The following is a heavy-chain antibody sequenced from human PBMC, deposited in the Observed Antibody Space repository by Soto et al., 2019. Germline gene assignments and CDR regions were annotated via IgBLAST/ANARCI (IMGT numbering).Heavy chain of an antibody. CDR2: IYYSGST. CDR1: GGSISSYY. D-gene: IGHD3-3*01. CDR3: ASCSYDFWSGYPYYFDY. V-gene: IGHV4-59*01. Sequence: SETLSLTCTVSGGSISSYYLSWIRQPPGKGLECIGYIYYSGSTNYNPSLKSRVTISVDTSKNQFSLKLSSVTAADTAVYYCASCSYDFWSGYPYYFDYWGQGTLVTVYS. J-gene: IGHJ4*02.